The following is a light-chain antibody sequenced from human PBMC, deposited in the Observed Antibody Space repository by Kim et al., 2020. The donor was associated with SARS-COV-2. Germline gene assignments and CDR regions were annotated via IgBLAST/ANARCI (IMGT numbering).Light chain of an antibody. CDR2: EVF. J-gene: IGLJ1*01. CDR3: SSYGGSNNSPYV. Sequence: SVTISCTGTSSDVGGYNFVAWYQHHPGKVPKLIIYEVFKRPSGVPGRFSGSKSGNTASLTVSGLQAEDEADYYCSSYGGSNNSPYVFGTGTKVTVL. V-gene: IGLV2-8*01. CDR1: SSDVGGYNF.